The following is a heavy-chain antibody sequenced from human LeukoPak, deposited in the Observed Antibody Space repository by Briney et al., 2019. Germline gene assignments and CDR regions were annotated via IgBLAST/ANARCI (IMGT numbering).Heavy chain of an antibody. D-gene: IGHD5-12*01. CDR3: ARDGVGGMVATDY. V-gene: IGHV1-2*02. Sequence: ASVKVSCKASGYTFTGYYMHWVRQAPGQGLEWMGWINPSSGGTNYAQKFQGRVTMTRDTSISIAYMELSRLRSDDTAVYYCARDGVGGMVATDYWGQGTLVTVSS. CDR1: GYTFTGYY. CDR2: INPSSGGT. J-gene: IGHJ4*02.